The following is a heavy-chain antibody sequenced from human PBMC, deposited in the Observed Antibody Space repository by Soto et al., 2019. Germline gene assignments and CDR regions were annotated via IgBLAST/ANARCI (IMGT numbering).Heavy chain of an antibody. CDR2: ISSSGDNT. V-gene: IGHV3-23*01. D-gene: IGHD7-27*01. J-gene: IGHJ4*02. CDR3: AKVPNWGYSYYFDY. Sequence: GGSLRLSCAVSGFTFSNYAMSWVRQAPGKGLQWVSTISSSGDNTYYADSVKGRLTISRDNSKNTLYLQMNSLRADDTAVYFCAKVPNWGYSYYFDYWGQGTLVTVSS. CDR1: GFTFSNYA.